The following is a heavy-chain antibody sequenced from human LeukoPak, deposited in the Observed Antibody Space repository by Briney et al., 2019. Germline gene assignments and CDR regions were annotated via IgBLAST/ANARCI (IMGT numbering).Heavy chain of an antibody. CDR1: GFTFSNYD. J-gene: IGHJ6*02. CDR2: FHTAGDT. V-gene: IGHV3-13*01. Sequence: GGSLRLSCAASGFTFSNYDMHWVRQATGKGLEWVSAFHTAGDTHYSGSVKGRFATSRENAKNSFYLQMNNLRAGATAVYYCARGSCSSRSCYKRVNGLDVWGQGTPATVSS. D-gene: IGHD2-2*01. CDR3: ARGSCSSRSCYKRVNGLDV.